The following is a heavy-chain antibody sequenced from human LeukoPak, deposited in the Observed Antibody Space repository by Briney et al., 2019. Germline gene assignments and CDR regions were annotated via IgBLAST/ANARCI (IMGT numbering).Heavy chain of an antibody. J-gene: IGHJ5*02. CDR2: ISYDGSNK. Sequence: GGSLRLSCAASGFTFSSYGMHWVRQAPGKGLEWVAVISYDGSNKYYADSVKGRFTISRDNSKNTPYLQMNSLRAEDTAVYYCAKGQTTVKLNWFDPWGQGTLVTVSS. CDR1: GFTFSSYG. CDR3: AKGQTTVKLNWFDP. V-gene: IGHV3-30*18. D-gene: IGHD4-11*01.